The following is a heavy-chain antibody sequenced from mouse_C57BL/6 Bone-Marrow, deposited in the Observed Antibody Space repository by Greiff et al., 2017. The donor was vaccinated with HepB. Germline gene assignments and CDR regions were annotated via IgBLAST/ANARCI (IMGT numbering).Heavy chain of an antibody. D-gene: IGHD1-1*01. CDR2: VHPNSGST. Sequence: VQLQQSGAELVKPGASVKLSCKASGYTFTSYWMHWVKQRPGQGLEWIGMVHPNSGSTNYNEKFKSKATLTVDKSSSTAYMQLSSLTSEDSAVYYCARDYGSRAWFAYWGQGPLVTVSA. J-gene: IGHJ3*01. CDR3: ARDYGSRAWFAY. CDR1: GYTFTSYW. V-gene: IGHV1-64*01.